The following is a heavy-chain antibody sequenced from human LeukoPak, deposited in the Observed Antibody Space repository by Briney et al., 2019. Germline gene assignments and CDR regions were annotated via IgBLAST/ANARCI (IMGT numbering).Heavy chain of an antibody. Sequence: ASVKVSCKASGYTFTGYYMHWVRQAPGQGLEWMGRINPNSGGTNYAQKFQGRVTMTRDTSISTAYMELSRLRSDDTAVYYCAIPRYDYGEFDYWGQGTLVTVPS. CDR2: INPNSGGT. V-gene: IGHV1-2*06. CDR1: GYTFTGYY. D-gene: IGHD4-17*01. CDR3: AIPRYDYGEFDY. J-gene: IGHJ4*02.